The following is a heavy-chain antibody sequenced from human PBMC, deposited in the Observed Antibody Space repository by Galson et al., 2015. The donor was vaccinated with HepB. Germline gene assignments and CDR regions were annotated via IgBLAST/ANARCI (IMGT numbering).Heavy chain of an antibody. V-gene: IGHV3-30-3*01. CDR1: GFTVSGYS. D-gene: IGHD6-19*01. CDR3: GRGGLRAVAGTKGDY. J-gene: IGHJ4*02. CDR2: TSYDGSNN. Sequence: SLRLSCAASGFTVSGYSMYWVRQAPGKGLEWVAVTSYDGSNNYYGDLVKGRFSISRDSSKNTLFLQMRSVRTDDTAVYYCGRGGLRAVAGTKGDYWGQGSLVTVSS.